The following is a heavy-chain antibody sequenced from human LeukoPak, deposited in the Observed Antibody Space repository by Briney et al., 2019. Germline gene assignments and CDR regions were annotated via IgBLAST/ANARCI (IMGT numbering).Heavy chain of an antibody. Sequence: SVKVSCKASGYTFTSYDISWVRQAPGQGLEWMGGIIPIFGTANYAQKFQGRVTITADESTSTAYMELSSLRSEDTAVYYCARDFGYCSGGSCYDHVSSPFDYWGQGTLVTVSS. CDR1: GYTFTSYD. J-gene: IGHJ4*02. D-gene: IGHD2-15*01. V-gene: IGHV1-69*13. CDR2: IIPIFGTA. CDR3: ARDFGYCSGGSCYDHVSSPFDY.